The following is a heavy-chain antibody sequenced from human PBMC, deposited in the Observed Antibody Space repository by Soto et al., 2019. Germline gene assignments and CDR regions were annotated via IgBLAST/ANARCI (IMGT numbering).Heavy chain of an antibody. V-gene: IGHV1-69*04. Sequence: SVKVSCKASGGTFSSYTISWVRQAPGQGLEWMGRIIPILGIANYAQKFQGRVTITADKSTSTAYMELSSLRSEDTAVYYCARDRDGSGWLFDYWGQGTLVTVS. J-gene: IGHJ4*02. D-gene: IGHD6-19*01. CDR2: IIPILGIA. CDR1: GGTFSSYT. CDR3: ARDRDGSGWLFDY.